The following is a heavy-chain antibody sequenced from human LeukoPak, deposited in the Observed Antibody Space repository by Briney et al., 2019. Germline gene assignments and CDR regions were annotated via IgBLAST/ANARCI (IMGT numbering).Heavy chain of an antibody. Sequence: SETLSLTCTVSGGSISSGSCYWSWIRQPAGKGLEWIGRIYTSGSTNYNPSLKSRVTISVDTSKNQFSLKLSSVTAADTAVYYCARDIAGGSITIFGVVLSNWFDPWGQGTLVTVSS. CDR3: ARDIAGGSITIFGVVLSNWFDP. V-gene: IGHV4-61*02. CDR2: IYTSGST. D-gene: IGHD3-3*01. CDR1: GGSISSGSCY. J-gene: IGHJ5*02.